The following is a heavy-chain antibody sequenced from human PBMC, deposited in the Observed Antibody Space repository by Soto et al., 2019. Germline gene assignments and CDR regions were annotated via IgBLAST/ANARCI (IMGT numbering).Heavy chain of an antibody. V-gene: IGHV1-69*13. CDR3: ARERADFGGNSTYFDY. CDR2: IIPIFGTA. D-gene: IGHD2-21*02. Sequence: SVKVSCKASGGIFTNYAFSWVRQAPGQGLEWMGGIIPIFGTANYAQKFQGRVTITADESTTTAYMDLSSLTSEDTAVYYCARERADFGGNSTYFDYWGQGTLVTVSS. CDR1: GGIFTNYA. J-gene: IGHJ4*02.